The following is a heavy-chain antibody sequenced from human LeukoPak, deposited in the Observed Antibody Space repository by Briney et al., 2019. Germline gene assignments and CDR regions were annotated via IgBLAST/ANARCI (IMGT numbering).Heavy chain of an antibody. V-gene: IGHV3-30*02. Sequence: PGGSLRPSCAASGFTFSSYGMHWVRQAPGKGLEWVAFIRYDGSNKYYADSVKGRFTISRDNSKNTLYLQMNSLRAEDTAVYYCAKEPGYSSSSVYYYYYYMDVWGKGITVTVSS. J-gene: IGHJ6*03. CDR3: AKEPGYSSSSVYYYYYYMDV. CDR1: GFTFSSYG. CDR2: IRYDGSNK. D-gene: IGHD6-6*01.